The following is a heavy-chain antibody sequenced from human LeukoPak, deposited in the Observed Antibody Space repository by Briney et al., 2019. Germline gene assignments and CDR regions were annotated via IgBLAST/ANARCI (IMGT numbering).Heavy chain of an antibody. CDR3: ARVLGSCGDYPCYFDY. CDR1: GGSISSSSYY. V-gene: IGHV4-39*07. Sequence: SETLSLTCTVSGGSISSSSYYWGWIRQPPGKGLEWIGSIYYSGSTNYNPSLKSRVTISVDTSKNQFSLKLSSVTAADTAVYYCARVLGSCGDYPCYFDYWGQGTLVTVSS. CDR2: IYYSGST. J-gene: IGHJ4*02. D-gene: IGHD4-17*01.